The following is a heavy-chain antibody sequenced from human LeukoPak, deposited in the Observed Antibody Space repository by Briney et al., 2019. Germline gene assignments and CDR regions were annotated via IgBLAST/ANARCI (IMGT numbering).Heavy chain of an antibody. CDR1: GFIFSDYY. Sequence: GGSLRLSCGASGFIFSDYYMSWIRQAPGKGLEWVSYIGSSGSPIYYADSVKGRFTISRDNAKNSLYLQMSSLRAEDTAVYYCARRHASDYYYYMDVWGKGTTVTVSS. CDR2: IGSSGSPI. CDR3: ARRHASDYYYYMDV. J-gene: IGHJ6*03. V-gene: IGHV3-11*04. D-gene: IGHD2-2*01.